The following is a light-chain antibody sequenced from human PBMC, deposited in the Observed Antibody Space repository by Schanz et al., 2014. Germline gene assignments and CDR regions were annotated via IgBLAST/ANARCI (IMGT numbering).Light chain of an antibody. V-gene: IGKV1-12*01. CDR2: AAS. CDR1: QGVRSW. Sequence: DIQMSQSPSSVSASIGDRVTITCRASQGVRSWLAWYQQMPGKAPKLLIYAASTLQSGVPARFSGSGSGTDFTLTISSLQPEDSATYYCQQANSFPYTFGQGTKLEIK. CDR3: QQANSFPYT. J-gene: IGKJ2*01.